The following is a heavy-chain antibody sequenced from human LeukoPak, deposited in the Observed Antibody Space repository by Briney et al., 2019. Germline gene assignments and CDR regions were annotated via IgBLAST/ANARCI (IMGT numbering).Heavy chain of an antibody. CDR2: ISTSGGSA. V-gene: IGHV3-23*01. CDR1: GSTFSSYA. D-gene: IGHD3-10*01. J-gene: IGHJ4*02. CDR3: ARGYTSGNYYY. Sequence: PGGSLRLSCAASGSTFSSYAMSWVRQAPGKGLEWVSVISTSGGSAYYADSVKGRFTISRDNAKNSLYLQMNSLRAEDTAVYSCARGYTSGNYYYWGQGTLVTVSS.